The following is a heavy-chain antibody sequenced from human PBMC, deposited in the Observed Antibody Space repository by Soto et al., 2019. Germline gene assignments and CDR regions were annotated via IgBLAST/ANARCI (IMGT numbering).Heavy chain of an antibody. CDR2: IYPSDSDT. D-gene: IGHD6-19*01. Sequence: PGESLKISCNGSGYSFTIYCIGWVLQMPGKGLDWMWIIYPSDSDTTYSPSFQCQVTISADKSISTAYLQWSSLKASDIEMNYCERHYSSGWYAFVPWGQGTLVTISS. J-gene: IGHJ5*02. V-gene: IGHV5-51*01. CDR1: GYSFTIYC. CDR3: ERHYSSGWYAFVP.